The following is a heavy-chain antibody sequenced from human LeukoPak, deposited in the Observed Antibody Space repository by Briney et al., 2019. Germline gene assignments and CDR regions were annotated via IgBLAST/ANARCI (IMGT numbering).Heavy chain of an antibody. D-gene: IGHD3-10*01. J-gene: IGHJ4*02. CDR3: ARALWFGELEFDY. CDR1: GGSISSYY. V-gene: IGHV4-59*01. CDR2: IYYSGST. Sequence: SETLSLTCTVSGGSISSYYWSWIRQPPGKGLEWIGYIYYSGSTNYNPPLKSRVTISVDTSKNQFSLKLSSVTAADTAVYYCARALWFGELEFDYWGQGTLVTASS.